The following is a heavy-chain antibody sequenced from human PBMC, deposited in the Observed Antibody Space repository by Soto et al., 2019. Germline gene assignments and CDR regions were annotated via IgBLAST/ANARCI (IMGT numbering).Heavy chain of an antibody. J-gene: IGHJ6*03. V-gene: IGHV1-3*01. Sequence: QVQLVQSGAEVKKPGASVKVSCKASGYTFTDYTMHWVRQAPGQRLEWMGWINAVNGNTKYSQKFQGRVTITRDTXXXXXXXXXXXXXXXXXXXXXXXXDLGYCSSTSCYDYYYYYMDVWGKGTTVTVSS. CDR2: INAVNGNT. CDR3: XXDLGYCSSTSCYDYYYYYMDV. D-gene: IGHD2-2*01. CDR1: GYTFTDYT.